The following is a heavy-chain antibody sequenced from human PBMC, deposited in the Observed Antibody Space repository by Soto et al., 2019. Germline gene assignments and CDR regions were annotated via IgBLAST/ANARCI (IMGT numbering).Heavy chain of an antibody. D-gene: IGHD3-22*01. J-gene: IGHJ4*02. CDR3: AKVYSYDSSGYTADY. CDR1: GFTFSSYA. V-gene: IGHV3-23*01. Sequence: GGSLRLSCAASGFTFSSYAMSWVRQAPGKGLEWVSAISGSGGSTYYADSVKGRFTISRDNSKNTLYLQMNSLRAEDTAVYYCAKVYSYDSSGYTADYWGQGTLVTVSS. CDR2: ISGSGGST.